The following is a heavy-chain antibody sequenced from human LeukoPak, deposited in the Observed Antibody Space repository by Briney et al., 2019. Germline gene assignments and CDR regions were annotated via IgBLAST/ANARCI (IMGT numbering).Heavy chain of an antibody. CDR3: ATLHYYDSSGYYYDWFDP. J-gene: IGHJ5*02. V-gene: IGHV3-23*01. Sequence: GGSLRLSCAASGFTFSSYAMSWVRQAPGKGLEWVSAISGSGGSTYYADSVKGRFTISRDNSKNTLYLQMNSLRAEDTAVYYCATLHYYDSSGYYYDWFDPWGQGTLVTASS. CDR2: ISGSGGST. D-gene: IGHD3-22*01. CDR1: GFTFSSYA.